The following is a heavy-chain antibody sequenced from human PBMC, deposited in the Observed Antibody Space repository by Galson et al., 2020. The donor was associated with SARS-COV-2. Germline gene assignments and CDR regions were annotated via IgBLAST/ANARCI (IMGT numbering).Heavy chain of an antibody. J-gene: IGHJ6*03. CDR3: AKGEVFYYYYMDV. Sequence: GGSLRLSCAASGFTFSSYGMHWVRQAPGKGLEWVAVISYDGSNKSYADSVKGRFTISRDNSKNTLYLQMNSLRAEDTAVYYCAKGEVFYYYYMDVWGKGTTVTVSS. CDR1: GFTFSSYG. CDR2: ISYDGSNK. V-gene: IGHV3-30*18.